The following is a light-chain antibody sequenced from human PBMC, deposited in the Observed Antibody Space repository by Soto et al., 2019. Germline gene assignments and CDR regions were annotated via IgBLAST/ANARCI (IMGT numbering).Light chain of an antibody. J-gene: IGLJ1*01. Sequence: QSALTQPASASGSPGQSVTISCTGTRSDLGAYNYVSGYQQHPGKATKLIIYEVSKLPSAVPDRFSGSKSGNTSSLTVSGLQAEDEADYCCSSYAGRNNFFSVLGTGTKLTVI. V-gene: IGLV2-8*01. CDR2: EVS. CDR1: RSDLGAYNY. CDR3: SSYAGRNNFFSV.